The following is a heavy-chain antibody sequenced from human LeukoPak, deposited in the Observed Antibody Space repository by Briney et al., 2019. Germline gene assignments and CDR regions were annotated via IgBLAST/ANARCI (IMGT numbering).Heavy chain of an antibody. D-gene: IGHD3-22*01. CDR2: INPNSGGT. Sequence: ASVKVSCKASGYTFTGYYMHWVRQAPGQGLEWMGWINPNSGGTNYAQKFQGRVTMTRDTSISTAYMELSRLRSDDTAVYYCARNFYDRDAFDIWGQGTMVTVPS. CDR3: ARNFYDRDAFDI. V-gene: IGHV1-2*02. J-gene: IGHJ3*02. CDR1: GYTFTGYY.